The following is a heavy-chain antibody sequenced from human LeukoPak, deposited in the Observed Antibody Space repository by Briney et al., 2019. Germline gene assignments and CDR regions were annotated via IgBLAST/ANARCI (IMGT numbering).Heavy chain of an antibody. V-gene: IGHV3-21*01. CDR3: ARVFSGNYYSGFDY. D-gene: IGHD3-10*01. J-gene: IGHJ4*02. CDR2: ISSSSTYI. CDR1: GFIFTTYS. Sequence: GGSLRLSCAASGFIFTTYSVNWVRQAPGKGLEWVSSISSSSTYISYADSVEGRFTISRDNAKNSLYLQMNSLRAEDTALYYCARVFSGNYYSGFDYWDQGTLVTVSS.